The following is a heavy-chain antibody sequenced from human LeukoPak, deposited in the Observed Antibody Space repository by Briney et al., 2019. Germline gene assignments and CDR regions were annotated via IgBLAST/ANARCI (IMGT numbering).Heavy chain of an antibody. CDR2: ISGSSGTI. CDR3: ARRSEFGVLYYMDI. V-gene: IGHV3-48*01. Sequence: GSLRLSCVASGFTFSSYSMNWVRQAPGKGLEWVSYISGSSGTIYYADSVKGRFTISRDNAKNSLYLQMLSLRAEDTAVYYCARRSEFGVLYYMDIWGKATTVTVSS. D-gene: IGHD3-16*01. J-gene: IGHJ6*03. CDR1: GFTFSSYS.